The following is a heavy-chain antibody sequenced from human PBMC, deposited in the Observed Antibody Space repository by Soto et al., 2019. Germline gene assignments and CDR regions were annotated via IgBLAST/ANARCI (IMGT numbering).Heavy chain of an antibody. J-gene: IGHJ4*02. CDR1: GGSISSSSYY. CDR2: IYYSGST. D-gene: IGHD5-18*01. CDR3: ARLGIQLWLLDY. Sequence: QLQLQESGPGLVKPSATLSLTCTVSGGSISSSSYYWGWIRQPPGKGLEWIGSIYYSGSTYYNPSLKSRVTISVDTAKNQFSLKLSCVTAADTAVYYCARLGIQLWLLDYWGQGTLVTVSS. V-gene: IGHV4-39*01.